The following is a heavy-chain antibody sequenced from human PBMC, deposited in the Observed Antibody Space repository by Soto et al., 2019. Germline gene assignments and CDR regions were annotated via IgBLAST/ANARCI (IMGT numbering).Heavy chain of an antibody. CDR1: GYTFTSYA. V-gene: IGHV1-3*05. D-gene: IGHD2-21*01. Sequence: QVQVVQSGAEEKKPGASVKVSCKASGYTFTSYAMHWVRQAPGQRLEWMGWINAGNGNTKHSQKFQGRVTITRDTYASTAYMELSSLRPEDTAVYYCARCGEPIDYWGQGTLVTVSS. CDR3: ARCGEPIDY. J-gene: IGHJ4*02. CDR2: INAGNGNT.